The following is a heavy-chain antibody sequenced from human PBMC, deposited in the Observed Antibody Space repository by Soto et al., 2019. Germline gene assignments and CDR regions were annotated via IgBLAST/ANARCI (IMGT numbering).Heavy chain of an antibody. CDR3: ARDWIRALLWFDP. V-gene: IGHV3-30-3*01. J-gene: IGHJ5*02. Sequence: QVQLVESGGGVVQPGRSLRLSCAASGFTFSSYAMHWVRQAPGKGLEWVAVISYDGSNKYYADSVKGRFTISRDNSKNPLYLQMNSLRAEDTAVYYCARDWIRALLWFDPWGQGTLVTGSS. D-gene: IGHD5-18*01. CDR1: GFTFSSYA. CDR2: ISYDGSNK.